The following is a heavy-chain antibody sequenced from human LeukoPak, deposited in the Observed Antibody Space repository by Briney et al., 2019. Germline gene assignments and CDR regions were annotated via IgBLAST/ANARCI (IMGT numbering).Heavy chain of an antibody. CDR3: AREGVVAANYNWFDP. J-gene: IGHJ5*02. CDR1: GGSISSYY. D-gene: IGHD6-19*01. CDR2: IYYSGST. Sequence: SETLSLTCTVSGGSISSYYWSWIRQSPGKGLEWIGYIYYSGSTNYNPSLKSRVTISVDTSKNQFSLKLSSVTAADTAVYYCAREGVVAANYNWFDPWGQGTLVTVSS. V-gene: IGHV4-59*12.